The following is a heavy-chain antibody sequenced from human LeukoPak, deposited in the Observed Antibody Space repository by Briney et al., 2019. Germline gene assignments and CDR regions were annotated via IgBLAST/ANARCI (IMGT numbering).Heavy chain of an antibody. CDR3: ARGYRDSIGPCLDS. CDR1: GYIFSGYF. J-gene: IGHJ5*01. CDR2: INPSSGGT. V-gene: IGHV1-2*02. Sequence: ASVKVSCKASGYIFSGYFIHWVRQAPGQALEWLGWINPSSGGTNYAQKFQGRVTMTRDTSINTAYMELSSLTSDDTDVYFCARGYRDSIGPCLDSWGQGTLVTVSS. D-gene: IGHD3-22*01.